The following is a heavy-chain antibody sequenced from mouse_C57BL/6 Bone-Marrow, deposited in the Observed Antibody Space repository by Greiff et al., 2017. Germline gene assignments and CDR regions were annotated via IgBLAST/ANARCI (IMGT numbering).Heavy chain of an antibody. CDR1: GYSFTGYY. CDR2: INPSTGGT. J-gene: IGHJ4*01. Sequence: EVQLQESGPELVKPGASVKISCKASGYSFTGYYMNWVKQSPEKSLEWIGEINPSTGGTTYNQKFKAKATLTVDKSSSTAYMQLKSLTSEDSAVYYCAILLRYYYAMDYWGQGTSVTVSS. CDR3: AILLRYYYAMDY. V-gene: IGHV1-42*01. D-gene: IGHD1-1*01.